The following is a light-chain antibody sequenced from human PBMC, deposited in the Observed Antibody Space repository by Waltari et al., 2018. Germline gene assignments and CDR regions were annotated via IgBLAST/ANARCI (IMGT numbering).Light chain of an antibody. CDR1: QNVRTY. Sequence: DIQMTQSPSSLSASVGDRVTITCRPSQNVRTYVNWYQQKPRKAPKLLIYSASTLQSDVPSRFSGSGSGTDFTLTISSLQPEDFATYFCQQSYDAPPTFGQGTRLEI. V-gene: IGKV1-39*01. J-gene: IGKJ5*01. CDR2: SAS. CDR3: QQSYDAPPT.